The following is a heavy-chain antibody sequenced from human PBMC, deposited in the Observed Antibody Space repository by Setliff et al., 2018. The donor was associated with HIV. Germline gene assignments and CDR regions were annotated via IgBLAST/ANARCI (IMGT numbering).Heavy chain of an antibody. CDR2: ISPDGRST. CDR3: AREKFENGDYEFVSTFDS. D-gene: IGHD4-17*01. V-gene: IGHV3-74*01. CDR1: GFTFNNYW. J-gene: IGHJ4*02. Sequence: GGSLRLSCAASGFTFNNYWMNWVRQVPGKGLVWVARISPDGRSTTHADAVKGRFTISRDNGKKSLYLQMDSLRDEDTAVYYCAREKFENGDYEFVSTFDSWGQGTLVTVSS.